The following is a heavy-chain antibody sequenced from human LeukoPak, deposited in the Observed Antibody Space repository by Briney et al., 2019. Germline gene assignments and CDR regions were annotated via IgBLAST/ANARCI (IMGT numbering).Heavy chain of an antibody. J-gene: IGHJ4*02. CDR3: ARVPIVVVTAISASFDY. Sequence: SETLSLTCTVSGGSISSYYWSWIRQPPGKGLEWIGYIYYSGSTYYNPSLKSRVTISVDTSKNQFSLKLSSVTAADTAVYYCARVPIVVVTAISASFDYWGQGTLVTVSS. CDR2: IYYSGST. D-gene: IGHD2-21*02. CDR1: GGSISSYY. V-gene: IGHV4-59*08.